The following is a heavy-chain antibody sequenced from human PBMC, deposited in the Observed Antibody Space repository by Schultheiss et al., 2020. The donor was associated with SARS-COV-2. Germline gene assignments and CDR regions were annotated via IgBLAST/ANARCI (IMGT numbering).Heavy chain of an antibody. Sequence: GESLKISCAASGFTFDDYAMHWVRQAPGKGLEWVAVIWYDGSNKYYADSVKGRFSISRDSSKNTLYLQMNSLRAEDTAVYYCVRPINPEAFDIWGQGTMVTVSS. CDR1: GFTFDDYA. J-gene: IGHJ3*02. D-gene: IGHD1-14*01. V-gene: IGHV3-33*08. CDR2: IWYDGSNK. CDR3: VRPINPEAFDI.